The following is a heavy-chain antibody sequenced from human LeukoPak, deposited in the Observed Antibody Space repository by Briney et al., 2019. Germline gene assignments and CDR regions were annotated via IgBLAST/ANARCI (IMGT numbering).Heavy chain of an antibody. J-gene: IGHJ6*02. CDR3: ARYGVIVVPAAIPTGDGMDV. V-gene: IGHV5-51*01. CDR1: GYSFTSYW. CDR2: IYPGDSDT. Sequence: GESLKISCKGSGYSFTSYWIGWVRQMPGEGLEWMGIIYPGDSDTRYSPSFQGQVTISADKSISTAYLQWSSLKASDTAMYYCARYGVIVVPAAIPTGDGMDVWGQGTTVTVSS. D-gene: IGHD2-2*01.